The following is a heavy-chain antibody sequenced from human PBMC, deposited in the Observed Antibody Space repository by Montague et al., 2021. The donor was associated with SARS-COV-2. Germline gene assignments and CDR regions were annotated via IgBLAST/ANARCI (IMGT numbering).Heavy chain of an antibody. J-gene: IGHJ2*01. Sequence: SETLSLTCTVSGGSINDHYRSWIRQSPGKGLEWIGYISSNGKTNYNPSLKSRVTLSADASRNEFSLKLDSATAADTAVYFCARRGYYDSAGYHWHLDLWGRGMLVTVSS. V-gene: IGHV4-4*09. CDR1: GGSINDHY. CDR3: ARRGYYDSAGYHWHLDL. D-gene: IGHD3-22*01. CDR2: ISSNGKT.